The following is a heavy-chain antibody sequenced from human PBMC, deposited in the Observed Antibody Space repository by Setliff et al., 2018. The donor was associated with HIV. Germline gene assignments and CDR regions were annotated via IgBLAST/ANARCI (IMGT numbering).Heavy chain of an antibody. J-gene: IGHJ5*02. CDR1: GDSISSSSKY. V-gene: IGHV4-61*02. Sequence: SETLSLTCTVSGDSISSSSKYWTWIRQPAGKGLEWIGRIYSSGSTDYNPSLKSRATVSLDTSKNQFSLKLNSVTAADTAVYYCARLYYGVRGWFDPWGQGTLVTVSS. CDR2: IYSSGST. CDR3: ARLYYGVRGWFDP. D-gene: IGHD3-22*01.